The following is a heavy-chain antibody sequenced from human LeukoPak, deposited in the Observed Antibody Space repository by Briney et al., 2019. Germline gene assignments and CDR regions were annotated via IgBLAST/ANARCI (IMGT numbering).Heavy chain of an antibody. D-gene: IGHD1-26*01. Sequence: SETLSLTCTVSGGSISSSSYYWGWIRQPPGKGLEWIGNIYHSGTTNYNPSLKSRVTISVDTSKSQFSLKLSSVTAADTAIYYCARNIVGPRQVDYWGQGTLVTVSS. CDR1: GGSISSSSYY. V-gene: IGHV4-39*07. J-gene: IGHJ4*02. CDR3: ARNIVGPRQVDY. CDR2: IYHSGTT.